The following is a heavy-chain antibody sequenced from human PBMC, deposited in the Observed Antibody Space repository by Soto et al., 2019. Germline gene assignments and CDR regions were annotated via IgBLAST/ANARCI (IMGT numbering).Heavy chain of an antibody. CDR1: GFSFTTYW. J-gene: IGHJ4*02. D-gene: IGHD4-17*01. CDR2: VRQDGGQT. V-gene: IGHV3-7*01. Sequence: EVQVVESGGDLVQPGGSLRLSCGTSGFSFTTYWMSWVHQAPGKGLEWLANVRQDGGQTYYVDSVKGRFVISRDNTKNSVFLQMNSLTVEDTAVYFCASQRNYGEHDYWGQGTLVTVSS. CDR3: ASQRNYGEHDY.